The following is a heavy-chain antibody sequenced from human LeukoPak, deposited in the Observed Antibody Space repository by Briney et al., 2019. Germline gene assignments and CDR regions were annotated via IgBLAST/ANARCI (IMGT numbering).Heavy chain of an antibody. CDR1: GGSVSSYY. D-gene: IGHD5-24*01. J-gene: IGHJ4*02. Sequence: PSETLSLTCTVSGGSVSSYYWSWIRQPPGKGLEWIGYIYDSGNTNYNPSLKSRVTMSVDTSKNQFSLKLSSVTAADTAEYYCARRINYFDYWGQGTLVTVSS. V-gene: IGHV4-59*02. CDR3: ARRINYFDY. CDR2: IYDSGNT.